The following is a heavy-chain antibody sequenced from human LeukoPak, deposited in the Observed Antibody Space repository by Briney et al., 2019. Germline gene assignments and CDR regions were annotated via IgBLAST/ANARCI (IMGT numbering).Heavy chain of an antibody. J-gene: IGHJ4*02. CDR1: GFTVSSNY. V-gene: IGHV3-53*01. Sequence: GGSLRLSCAASGFTVSSNYMSWVRQAPGKGLEWVSVIYSGGSTYYADSVKGRFTISRDNSKNTLYLQMNSLRAEDTAVYYCARGTARVTSPDFDYWGQGTLVTVSS. CDR2: IYSGGST. CDR3: ARGTARVTSPDFDY. D-gene: IGHD4-23*01.